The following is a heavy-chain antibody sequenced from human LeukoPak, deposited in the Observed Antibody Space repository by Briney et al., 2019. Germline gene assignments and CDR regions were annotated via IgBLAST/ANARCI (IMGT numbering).Heavy chain of an antibody. D-gene: IGHD3-22*01. Sequence: SQTLSLTCTVSGGSISSGDYYWRWLRQPPGKGLEWIAYMYYSGSTYYNPSLKSRVTMSADTSKNPLSLKLSSVTAADTAVYYCARPYYYDSRIDPWGQGILVTVSS. CDR1: GGSISSGDYY. V-gene: IGHV4-30-4*01. CDR2: MYYSGST. CDR3: ARPYYYDSRIDP. J-gene: IGHJ5*02.